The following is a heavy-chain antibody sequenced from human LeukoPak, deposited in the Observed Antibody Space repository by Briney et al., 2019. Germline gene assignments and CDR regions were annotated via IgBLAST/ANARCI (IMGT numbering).Heavy chain of an antibody. CDR2: INPSGGNT. V-gene: IGHV1-46*01. CDR3: ARGLTVTVWFDP. Sequence: ASVKVSCKASGYIFTSFYMHWVRQAPGQGLEWMGIINPSGGNTGYAQKFQGRVTMTRDTSTSTVYMELSSLRSEDTAVYYCARGLTVTVWFDPWGQGTLVTVSS. D-gene: IGHD4-11*01. CDR1: GYIFTSFY. J-gene: IGHJ5*02.